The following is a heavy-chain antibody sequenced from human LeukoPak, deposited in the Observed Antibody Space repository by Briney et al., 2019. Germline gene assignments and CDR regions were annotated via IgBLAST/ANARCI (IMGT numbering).Heavy chain of an antibody. CDR1: GFTFNNFG. CDR2: IRYDGSDK. Sequence: GGSLRLSCAASGFTFNNFGMHWVRQTPGKGLEWVAFIRYDGSDKYYADSVKGRFTISRDNSENTLSLQLNSLRPEDTAVYYCAKGLSGSPPPYWGQGTLVTVSS. V-gene: IGHV3-30*02. D-gene: IGHD3-10*01. J-gene: IGHJ4*02. CDR3: AKGLSGSPPPY.